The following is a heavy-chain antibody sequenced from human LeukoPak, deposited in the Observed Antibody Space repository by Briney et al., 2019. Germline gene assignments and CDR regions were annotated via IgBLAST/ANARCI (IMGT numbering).Heavy chain of an antibody. CDR1: GYTFTSYA. D-gene: IGHD4-23*01. J-gene: IGHJ4*02. Sequence: ASVRVSCKGSGYTFTSYAINRVRQGPGQGGEWVGGFFPIFGTANFPQTFQRSVTITADESTRTPSMYLNSLRSDDTAVYYSARARYGGNLDSSFDYWGQGTLVTVPS. CDR2: FFPIFGTA. CDR3: ARARYGGNLDSSFDY. V-gene: IGHV1-69*13.